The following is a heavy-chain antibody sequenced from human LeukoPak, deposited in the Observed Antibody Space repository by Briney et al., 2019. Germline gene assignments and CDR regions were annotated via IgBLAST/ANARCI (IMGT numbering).Heavy chain of an antibody. CDR2: IYNRGST. CDR3: ARQGVGATQLDY. J-gene: IGHJ4*02. V-gene: IGHV4-59*08. Sequence: SETLSLTCNVSGGSISTYYWSWIRQPPGKGLEWIGYIYNRGSTSYSPSLKSRVTISVDTSKNQFSLKLSSVTAADTAVYYCARQGVGATQLDYWGQGTLVTVSS. D-gene: IGHD1-26*01. CDR1: GGSISTYY.